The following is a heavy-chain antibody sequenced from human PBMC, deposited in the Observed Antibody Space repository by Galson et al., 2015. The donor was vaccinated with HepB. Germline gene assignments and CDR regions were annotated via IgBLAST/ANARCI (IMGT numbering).Heavy chain of an antibody. CDR2: ISYDGTNK. J-gene: IGHJ4*02. CDR1: GFAFSSYG. V-gene: IGHV3-30*18. D-gene: IGHD3-3*01. Sequence: SLRLSCAAPGFAFSSYGIHWVRQAPGKGLEWVAVISYDGTNKYYADSVEGRFTISRDNSKNTIYLQMNSLRPEDTAIYYCAKGGYYDFWSAYDSWGQGTLVTVSS. CDR3: AKGGYYDFWSAYDS.